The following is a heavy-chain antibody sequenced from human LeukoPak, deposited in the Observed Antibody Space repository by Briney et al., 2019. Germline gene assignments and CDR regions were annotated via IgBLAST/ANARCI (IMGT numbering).Heavy chain of an antibody. CDR1: GFTFSTYS. CDR3: VKELVLDGYRYGHDAFDI. D-gene: IGHD5-18*01. Sequence: PGGSLRLSCAASGFTFSTYSMNRVRQAPGKGLEWVSSISSSGTYAYYADSVKGRFTISRDNSKNTVSLQMNSLTAEDTAVYYCVKELVLDGYRYGHDAFDIWGQGTMVTVSS. J-gene: IGHJ3*02. CDR2: ISSSGTYA. V-gene: IGHV3-21*01.